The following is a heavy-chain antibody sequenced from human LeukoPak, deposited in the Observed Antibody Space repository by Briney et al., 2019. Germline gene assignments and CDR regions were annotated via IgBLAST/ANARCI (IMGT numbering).Heavy chain of an antibody. CDR1: GFTFSSYS. D-gene: IGHD1-26*01. V-gene: IGHV3-21*01. CDR2: ISSSSSYI. J-gene: IGHJ4*02. CDR3: ASSGSYIDY. Sequence: GGSLRLSCAASGFTFSSYSMNWVRQAPGKGLEWVSFISSSSSYIYYADSVKGRFTISRDNAKNSLYLQMNSLGAEDTAVYYCASSGSYIDYWGQGTLVTVSS.